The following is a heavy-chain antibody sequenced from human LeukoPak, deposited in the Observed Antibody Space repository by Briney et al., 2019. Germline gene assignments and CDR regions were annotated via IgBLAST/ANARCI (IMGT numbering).Heavy chain of an antibody. V-gene: IGHV3-23*01. CDR2: ISGSGGST. CDR1: GFTFSNYA. CDR3: AKSLSSGWSSYYFGD. J-gene: IGHJ4*02. Sequence: GGSLRLSCAASGFTFSNYAMSWVRQAPGKGLEWVSGISGSGGSTYYADSVKGRLTISRDNSKNTLYLQMNSLRPEDTAVYYCAKSLSSGWSSYYFGDWGQGTLVTVSS. D-gene: IGHD6-19*01.